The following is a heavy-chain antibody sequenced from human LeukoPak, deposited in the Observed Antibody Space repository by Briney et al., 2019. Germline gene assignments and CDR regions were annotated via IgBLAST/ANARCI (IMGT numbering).Heavy chain of an antibody. V-gene: IGHV3-7*01. CDR2: IKQDGSEK. CDR1: GFTFSSYW. D-gene: IGHD3-10*01. Sequence: PGGSLRLSCAASGFTFSSYWMSWDRQAPGKGLEWAANIKQDGSEKYYVDSVKGRFTISRDNAKNSLYLQMNSLRAEDTAVYYCAIQKADLITMIRGIIAYWGQGTLVTVSS. J-gene: IGHJ4*02. CDR3: AIQKADLITMIRGIIAY.